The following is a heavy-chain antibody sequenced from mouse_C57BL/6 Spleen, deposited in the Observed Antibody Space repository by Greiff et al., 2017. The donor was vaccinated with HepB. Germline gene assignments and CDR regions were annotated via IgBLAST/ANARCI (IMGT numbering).Heavy chain of an antibody. D-gene: IGHD1-1*01. CDR1: GYAFSSSW. J-gene: IGHJ2*01. CDR3: ARCYYYGSFYYFDY. V-gene: IGHV1-82*01. Sequence: VKLVESGPELVKPGASVKISCKASGYAFSSSWMNWVKQRPGKGLEWIGRIYPGDGDTNYNGKFKGKATLTADKSSSTAYMQLSSLTSEDSAVYFCARCYYYGSFYYFDYWGQGTTLTVSS. CDR2: IYPGDGDT.